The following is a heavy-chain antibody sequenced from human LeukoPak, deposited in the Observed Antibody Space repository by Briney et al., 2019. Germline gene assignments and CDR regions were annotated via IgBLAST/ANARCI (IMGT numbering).Heavy chain of an antibody. V-gene: IGHV4-34*01. CDR2: INYSGNT. D-gene: IGHD2-15*01. CDR1: GGSLSGYY. J-gene: IGHJ4*02. Sequence: SETLSLTCAVYGGSLSGYYWTWIRQTPGKGLEWIGEINYSGNTNYNRSLKSRVTISADTSKNQFSLRLSSVTAADTAVCYCARRGTAYCRGGNCYSDKYFDYWGQGTQVTVSS. CDR3: ARRGTAYCRGGNCYSDKYFDY.